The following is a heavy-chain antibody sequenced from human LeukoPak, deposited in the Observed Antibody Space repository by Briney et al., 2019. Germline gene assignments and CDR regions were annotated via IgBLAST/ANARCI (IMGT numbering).Heavy chain of an antibody. CDR3: ARSKIVGASNWFDP. CDR2: INAGNGNT. J-gene: IGHJ5*02. V-gene: IGHV1-3*03. Sequence: ASVKVSCKASGYTFTSYTIHWVRQAPGQRLEWMGWINAGNGNTKYSQEFQDRVTITRDTSASTAYMELSSLRSEDTAVYYCARSKIVGASNWFDPWGQGTLVTVSS. CDR1: GYTFTSYT. D-gene: IGHD1-26*01.